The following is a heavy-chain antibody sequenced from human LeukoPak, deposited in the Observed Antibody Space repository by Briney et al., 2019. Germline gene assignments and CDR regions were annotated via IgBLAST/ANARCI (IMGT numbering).Heavy chain of an antibody. D-gene: IGHD2-8*01. CDR1: GGSISSGGYY. V-gene: IGHV4-31*03. Sequence: SETLSLTCTVSGGSISSGGYYWSWIRQHPGKGLEGIGYIYYSGSTYYNPSLKSRVTISVDTSKNQFSLKLSSVTAADTAVYYCATYAYCTNGVCYSDAFDIWGQGTMVTVSS. CDR3: ATYAYCTNGVCYSDAFDI. CDR2: IYYSGST. J-gene: IGHJ3*02.